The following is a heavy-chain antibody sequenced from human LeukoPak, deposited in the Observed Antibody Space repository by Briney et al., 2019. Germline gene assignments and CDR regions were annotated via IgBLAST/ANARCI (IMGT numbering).Heavy chain of an antibody. Sequence: GGSLRLSCAASGFTFSSYWMHWVRQAPGKGLEWVAFIRYDGTNKNYADSVQGRFTISRDNSKNTLYLELNSLRAEDTAVYYCAKDRYSGSENYCFDYWGQGTLVTVSS. V-gene: IGHV3-30*02. CDR2: IRYDGTNK. CDR1: GFTFSSYW. D-gene: IGHD3-10*01. J-gene: IGHJ4*02. CDR3: AKDRYSGSENYCFDY.